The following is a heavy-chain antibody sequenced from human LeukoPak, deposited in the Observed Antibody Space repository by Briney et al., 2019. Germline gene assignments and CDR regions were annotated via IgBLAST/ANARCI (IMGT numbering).Heavy chain of an antibody. D-gene: IGHD6-13*01. V-gene: IGHV1-2*02. CDR3: ARGFKQQLVPYY. CDR2: INPNSGGT. Sequence: ASVKVSCKASGGTFSSYAISWVRQAPGQGLEWMGWINPNSGGTNYAQKFQGRVTMTRDTSISTAYMELSRLRSDDTAVYYCARGFKQQLVPYYWGQGTLVTVSS. CDR1: GGTFSSYA. J-gene: IGHJ4*02.